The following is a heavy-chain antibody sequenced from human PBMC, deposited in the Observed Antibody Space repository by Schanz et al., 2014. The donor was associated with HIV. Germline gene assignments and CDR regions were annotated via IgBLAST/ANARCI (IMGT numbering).Heavy chain of an antibody. D-gene: IGHD3-10*01. CDR3: VKRGSEASSNTWFADS. CDR2: ISSTSTYR. CDR1: EFTFRDSV. V-gene: IGHV3-23*01. Sequence: EVQLLESGGNLVHPGGSLRLSCAASEFTFRDSVVSWVRQAPGKGLEWIASISSTSTYRFYAGSVKGRFTISRDNSEDTLYLQMNSLGVDDSAIYYCVKRGSEASSNTWFADSWGQGTLVTVSS. J-gene: IGHJ4*02.